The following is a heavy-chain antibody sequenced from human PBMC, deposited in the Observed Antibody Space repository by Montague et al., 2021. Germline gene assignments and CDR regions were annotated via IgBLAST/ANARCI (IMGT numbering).Heavy chain of an antibody. CDR2: IYQGGST. Sequence: SQTLSLTCAVYGGSFSTYWWSWIRQPPGKGLEWIGEIYQGGSTHYNPSLKSRVTISEDTSNNQFSLKLNSVTAADTAVYYCARHNTGESGFDVWGKGTTVTVSS. V-gene: IGHV4-34*01. D-gene: IGHD6-25*01. CDR1: GGSFSTYW. CDR3: ARHNTGESGFDV. J-gene: IGHJ6*04.